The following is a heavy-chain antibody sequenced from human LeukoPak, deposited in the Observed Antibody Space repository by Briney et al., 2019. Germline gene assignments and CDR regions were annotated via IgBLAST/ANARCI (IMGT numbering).Heavy chain of an antibody. CDR2: INPSGGST. Sequence: ASVKVSCKASGYTFTSYYMHWVRQAPGQGLEWMGIINPSGGSTSYAQKFQGRVTMTRDTSTSTVYMELSSLRSEDTAVYYCARDLATLRYFDWSWSLKNNWFDPWGQGTLVTVSS. CDR1: GYTFTSYY. J-gene: IGHJ5*02. D-gene: IGHD3-9*01. CDR3: ARDLATLRYFDWSWSLKNNWFDP. V-gene: IGHV1-46*01.